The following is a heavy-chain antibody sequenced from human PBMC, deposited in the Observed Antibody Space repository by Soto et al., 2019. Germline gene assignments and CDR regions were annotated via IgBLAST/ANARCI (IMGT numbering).Heavy chain of an antibody. CDR1: GYDFTTYG. CDR2: ISAHNGHT. V-gene: IGHV1-18*01. CDR3: ARGRYGDY. Sequence: QVHLVQSGAEVKKPGASVKVSCKGSGYDFTTYGITWVRQAPGQGIEWMAWISAHNGHTDYAQKLQGRVTVTRDTSTRTAYMELRSLRSAAPAMYYCARGRYGDYWGQGALVTVSS. J-gene: IGHJ4*02. D-gene: IGHD1-1*01.